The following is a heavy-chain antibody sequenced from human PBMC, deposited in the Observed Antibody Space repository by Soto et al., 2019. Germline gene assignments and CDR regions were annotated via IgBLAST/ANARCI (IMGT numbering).Heavy chain of an antibody. Sequence: TLSLTCTVSGGSISRSTYYWGWIRQPPGKGLEWIGSIYYSGSTYYRPSLKSRVTISVDTSKNQFSLKLSSVTAADTAVYYCARQVPAAIRLGWFDPWGQGTLVTVSS. CDR2: IYYSGST. V-gene: IGHV4-39*01. D-gene: IGHD2-2*02. J-gene: IGHJ5*02. CDR1: GGSISRSTYY. CDR3: ARQVPAAIRLGWFDP.